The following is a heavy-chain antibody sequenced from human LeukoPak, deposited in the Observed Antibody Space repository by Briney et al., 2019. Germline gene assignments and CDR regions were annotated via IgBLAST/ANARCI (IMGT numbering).Heavy chain of an antibody. CDR2: ISAYNGNT. J-gene: IGHJ4*02. CDR3: ARDRRGHIVVVTAIRPLDY. Sequence: ASVKVSCKASGYTFTSYGISWVRQAPGQGLEWMGWISAYNGNTNYAQKLQGRVTMTTDTSTSTAYMELRCLRSDDTAVYYCARDRRGHIVVVTAIRPLDYWGQGTLVTVSS. D-gene: IGHD2-21*02. CDR1: GYTFTSYG. V-gene: IGHV1-18*01.